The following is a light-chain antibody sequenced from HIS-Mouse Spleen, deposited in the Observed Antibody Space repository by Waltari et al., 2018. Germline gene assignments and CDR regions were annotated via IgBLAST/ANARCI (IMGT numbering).Light chain of an antibody. CDR1: AWPKKY. V-gene: IGLV3-10*01. J-gene: IGLJ2*01. CDR2: EDS. CDR3: YSTDSSGNHRV. Sequence: SYELTQPPSVSVSPGQTARTTCPGDAWPKKYADWYQQKSGQAPVLVIYEDSKRPSGIPERFSGSSSGTMATLTISGAQVEDEADYYCYSTDSSGNHRVFGGGTKLTVL.